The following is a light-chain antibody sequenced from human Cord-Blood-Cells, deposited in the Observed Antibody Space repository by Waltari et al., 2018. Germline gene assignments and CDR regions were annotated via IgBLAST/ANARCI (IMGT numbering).Light chain of an antibody. J-gene: IGLJ3*02. CDR1: SSDVGGYNY. V-gene: IGLV2-14*01. Sequence: QSALTQPASVSGSPGQSITISCTGTSSDVGGYNYVSWYQQHPGKAPKLMIYDVIKRPSGVSNRFSGCKSGNTASLTISGLQAEDEADYYCSSYTSSSTWVFGGGTKLTVL. CDR3: SSYTSSSTWV. CDR2: DVI.